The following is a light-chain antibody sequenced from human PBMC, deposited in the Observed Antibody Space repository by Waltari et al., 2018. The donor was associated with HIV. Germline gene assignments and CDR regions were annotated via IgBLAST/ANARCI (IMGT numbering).Light chain of an antibody. J-gene: IGLJ1*01. CDR1: SLSSFF. CDR3: HSRDTDGDHYV. CDR2: GAN. V-gene: IGLV3-19*01. Sequence: SSELTQDPVLSVALGQTLKITCQGDSLSSFFPNWYQQTPGQAPILVVYGANRRPSGIPDRFSASNSGNTSSLIISDSQAVDEADYYCHSRDTDGDHYVFGSGTRVIV.